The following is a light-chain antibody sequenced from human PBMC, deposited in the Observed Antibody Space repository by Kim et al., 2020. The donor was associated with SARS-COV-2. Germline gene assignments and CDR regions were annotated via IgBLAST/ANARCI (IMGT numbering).Light chain of an antibody. CDR2: RAY. J-gene: IGKJ2*01. V-gene: IGKV1-33*01. Sequence: SASGGDRVTITCQASQDSSNNLNWYRQKPGSAPHLLIYRAYNSEDGDPSLFSARGSGTDFTFTISSLQSEDIATYYCQQHERPPYTFGHGTKLEI. CDR3: QQHERPPYT. CDR1: QDSSNN.